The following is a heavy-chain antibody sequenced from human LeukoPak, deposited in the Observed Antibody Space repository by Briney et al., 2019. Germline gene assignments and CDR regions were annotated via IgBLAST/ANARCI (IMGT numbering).Heavy chain of an antibody. CDR3: ARPSYYEYVWGSYRVGPFHI. Sequence: LGESLKISCKASGYTFDIYWIGWVRQMPGKGLEWMGIIYPGDSDTRYSPSFQGQVTISADKSISAAYLQWSSLKASDTAMYYCARPSYYEYVWGSYRVGPFHIWGQGTMLTVSS. CDR2: IYPGDSDT. CDR1: GYTFDIYW. J-gene: IGHJ3*02. V-gene: IGHV5-51*01. D-gene: IGHD3-16*02.